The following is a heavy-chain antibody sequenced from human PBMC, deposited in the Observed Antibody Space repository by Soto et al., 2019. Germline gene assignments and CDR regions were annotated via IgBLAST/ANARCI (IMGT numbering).Heavy chain of an antibody. CDR2: IYYSGRA. CDR1: CASINRRSYH. J-gene: IGHJ4*02. Sequence: SETLSLPYTVTCASINRRSYHWGRIRQPPGKGLEWIGSIYYSGRAYHNPSLRSRVSMSIDTSKDQFSLKLKSVTAADTALYFCARQRTSVVTQAYFDVWGPGSLVTVS. CDR3: ARQRTSVVTQAYFDV. D-gene: IGHD2-21*02. V-gene: IGHV4-39*01.